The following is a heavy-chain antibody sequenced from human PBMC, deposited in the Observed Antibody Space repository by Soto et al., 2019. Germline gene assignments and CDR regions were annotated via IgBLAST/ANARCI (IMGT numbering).Heavy chain of an antibody. J-gene: IGHJ6*02. CDR1: GYTFTSYG. V-gene: IGHV1-18*01. CDR3: AREGYYDSSGYQYGMDV. D-gene: IGHD3-22*01. CDR2: ISAYNGNT. Sequence: QVQLVQSGAGVKKPGASVKVSCKASGYTFTSYGISWVRQAPGQGLEWMGWISAYNGNTNYAQKLQGRVTMTTDTSTSTAYMELRSLRSDDTAVYYCAREGYYDSSGYQYGMDVWGQGTTVTVSS.